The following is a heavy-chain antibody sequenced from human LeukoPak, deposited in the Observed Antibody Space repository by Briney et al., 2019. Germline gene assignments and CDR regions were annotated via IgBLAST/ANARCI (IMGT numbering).Heavy chain of an antibody. CDR3: ARLRALLAACPGFRRYYFDY. CDR2: SYYSGST. D-gene: IGHD6-6*01. J-gene: IGHJ4*02. V-gene: IGHV4-59*08. CDR1: GGSISSYY. Sequence: SETLSLTCTVSGGSISSYYWSWIRQPPGKGLEWIGYSYYSGSTNYNPSLKSRVTISVDTSKNQFSLKLSSVTAADTAVYYCARLRALLAACPGFRRYYFDYWGQGTLVTVSS.